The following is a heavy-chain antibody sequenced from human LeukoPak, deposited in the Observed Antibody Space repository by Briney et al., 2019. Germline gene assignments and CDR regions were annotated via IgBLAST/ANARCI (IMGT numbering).Heavy chain of an antibody. CDR2: ISSSGSTI. CDR3: ARDLGATIPFIAAVDY. Sequence: GGSLRLSCAASGFTFGDYYMSWIRQAPGKGLEWVSYISSSGSTIYYADSVKGRFTISRDNAKNSLYLQMNSLRAEDTAVYYCARDLGATIPFIAAVDYWGQGTLVTVSS. CDR1: GFTFGDYY. J-gene: IGHJ4*02. D-gene: IGHD6-13*01. V-gene: IGHV3-11*01.